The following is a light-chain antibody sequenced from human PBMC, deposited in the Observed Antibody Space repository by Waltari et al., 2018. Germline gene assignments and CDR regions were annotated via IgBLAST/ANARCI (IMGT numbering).Light chain of an antibody. V-gene: IGLV1-40*01. Sequence: QSVLTQPPSVSGAPGQRVTISCSGTKSKIAADLDVHWYQQVPVTAPKLLLHSFSNRPSGVSDRFSVFKSGASASLVITGLQAEDEAMYYCQSYDTTLSAVVFGGGTRLTV. J-gene: IGLJ2*01. CDR3: QSYDTTLSAVV. CDR1: KSKIAADLD. CDR2: SFS.